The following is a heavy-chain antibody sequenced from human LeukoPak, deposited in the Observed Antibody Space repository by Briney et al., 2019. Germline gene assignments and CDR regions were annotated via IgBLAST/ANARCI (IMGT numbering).Heavy chain of an antibody. CDR1: GFTFSDHY. CDR3: ARGGGYGDYDY. J-gene: IGHJ4*02. V-gene: IGHV3-72*01. Sequence: GGALRLSCAASGFTFSDHYMDWVRQAPGKGREGVGGTRNKANSYTTEYAASGKGRFTISRDDSKISLSLQMNSLKTEDTAVYYCARGGGYGDYDYWGQGTLVTVSS. CDR2: TRNKANSYTT. D-gene: IGHD4-17*01.